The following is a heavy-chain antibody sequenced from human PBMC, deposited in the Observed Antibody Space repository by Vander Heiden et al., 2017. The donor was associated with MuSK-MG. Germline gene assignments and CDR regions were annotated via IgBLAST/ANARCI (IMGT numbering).Heavy chain of an antibody. CDR1: GGSISSSY. CDR3: ARAPPYCSGGSCYPGYYGMDV. J-gene: IGHJ6*02. V-gene: IGHV4-59*01. D-gene: IGHD2-15*01. Sequence: QVQLQESGPGLVKPSETLSLTCTVSGGSISSSYWSWIRQPPGKGLEWIGYIYYSGSTNYNPSLKSRVTISVDTSKNQFSLKLSSVTAADTAVYYCARAPPYCSGGSCYPGYYGMDVWGQGTTVTVSS. CDR2: IYYSGST.